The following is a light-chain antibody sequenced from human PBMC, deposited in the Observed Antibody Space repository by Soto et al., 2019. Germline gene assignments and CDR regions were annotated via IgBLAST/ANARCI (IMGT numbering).Light chain of an antibody. CDR3: QQYASSPLT. Sequence: EIVLTQSPGTLSLSPGERATLSCRASQSVGRDYLAWYQQKPGQAPRLLIYHASSRATGIPDRFSGSRSGTAFTITISRLEPEDFATFYCQQYASSPLTFGGGTKVEIK. CDR1: QSVGRDY. V-gene: IGKV3-20*01. CDR2: HAS. J-gene: IGKJ4*01.